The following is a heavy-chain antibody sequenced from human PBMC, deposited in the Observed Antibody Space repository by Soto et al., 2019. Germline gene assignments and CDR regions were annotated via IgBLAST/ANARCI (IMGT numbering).Heavy chain of an antibody. V-gene: IGHV1-18*01. J-gene: IGHJ4*02. CDR2: ISAYNGNT. D-gene: IGHD2-2*01. Sequence: GASVKVSCKASGYTFTSYGISWVRQAPGQGLEWMGWISAYNGNTNYAQKLQGRVTMTTDTSTSTAYMELRSLRSDDTAVYYCARDDFISTSCYFSYWGRGTLVTVSS. CDR1: GYTFTSYG. CDR3: ARDDFISTSCYFSY.